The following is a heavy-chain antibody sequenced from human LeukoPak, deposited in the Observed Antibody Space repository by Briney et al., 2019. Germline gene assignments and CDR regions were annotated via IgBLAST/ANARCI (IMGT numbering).Heavy chain of an antibody. V-gene: IGHV4-34*01. Sequence: PSETLSLTCAVYGVSFSGYYWSWIRQPPGKGLEWIGEINHSGSTNYNPSLKSRVTISVDTSKNQFSLKLSSVTAADTAVYYCARGSLQQDYWGQGTLVTVSS. CDR2: INHSGST. CDR1: GVSFSGYY. CDR3: ARGSLQQDY. D-gene: IGHD4-11*01. J-gene: IGHJ4*02.